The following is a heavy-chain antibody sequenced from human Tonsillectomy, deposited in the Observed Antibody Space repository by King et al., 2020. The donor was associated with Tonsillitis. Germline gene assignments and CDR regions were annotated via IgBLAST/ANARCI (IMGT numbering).Heavy chain of an antibody. CDR2: INPNSGGT. D-gene: IGHD3-22*01. J-gene: IGHJ3*02. Sequence: VQLVESGAEVKKPGASVKVSCKASGYTFTGYYMHWGRQAPGQGLEWMGWINPNSGGTNYAQKFQGRVTMTRDTSLSTAYMELSRLRYDDTAVYYCARMGLRISMIVGPSRGAFDIWGQGTMVTVSS. CDR1: GYTFTGYY. CDR3: ARMGLRISMIVGPSRGAFDI. V-gene: IGHV1-2*02.